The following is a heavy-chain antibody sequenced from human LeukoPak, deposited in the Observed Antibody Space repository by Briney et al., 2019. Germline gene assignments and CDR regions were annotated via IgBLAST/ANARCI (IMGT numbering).Heavy chain of an antibody. Sequence: ASVKVSCKASGYTFTSYYMHRVRQAPGQGLEWMGIINPSGGSTSYAQEFQGRVTMTRDTSTSTVYMELSSLRSEDTAVYYCARGGEWLDAFDIWGQGTMVTVSS. V-gene: IGHV1-46*01. J-gene: IGHJ3*02. CDR3: ARGGEWLDAFDI. CDR1: GYTFTSYY. D-gene: IGHD5-12*01. CDR2: INPSGGST.